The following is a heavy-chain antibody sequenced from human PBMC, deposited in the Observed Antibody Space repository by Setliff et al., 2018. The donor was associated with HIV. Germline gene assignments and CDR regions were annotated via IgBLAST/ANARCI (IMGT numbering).Heavy chain of an antibody. CDR2: ISVYNGQT. CDR1: GYSFTTYG. V-gene: IGHV1-18*01. CDR3: ARVHHFYWYFDL. Sequence: VASVKVSCKASGYSFTTYGISWVRQAPGQGLEWVGWISVYNGQTLYAQKVQDRITVTMDIPKDTAYMELRGLTPDDTAVYYCARVHHFYWYFDLWGPGTLVTVSS. J-gene: IGHJ2*01.